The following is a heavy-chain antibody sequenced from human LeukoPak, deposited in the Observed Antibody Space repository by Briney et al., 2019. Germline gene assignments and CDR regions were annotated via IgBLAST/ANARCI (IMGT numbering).Heavy chain of an antibody. J-gene: IGHJ4*02. CDR3: ARGLILDY. CDR1: GGSISTYY. CDR2: LYHSGST. V-gene: IGHV4-59*12. Sequence: SETLSLTCSVSGGSISTYYWSWIRQPPGKGLEWIGYLYHSGSTNYNPSLKSRVTISVDTSKNQFSLKLSSVTAADTAVYYCARGLILDYWGQGTLVTVSS.